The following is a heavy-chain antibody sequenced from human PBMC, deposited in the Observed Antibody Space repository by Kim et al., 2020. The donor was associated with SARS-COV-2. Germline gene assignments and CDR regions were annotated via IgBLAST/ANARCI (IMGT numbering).Heavy chain of an antibody. J-gene: IGHJ4*02. Sequence: GGSLRLSCAASGFTFSSYDMHWVRQATGKGLEWVSAIGTAGDTYYPGSVKGRFTISRENANNSLYLQMNSLRAGDTAVYYCARAVPRQWLVTWGQGTLVTVSS. D-gene: IGHD6-19*01. CDR3: ARAVPRQWLVT. V-gene: IGHV3-13*04. CDR2: IGTAGDT. CDR1: GFTFSSYD.